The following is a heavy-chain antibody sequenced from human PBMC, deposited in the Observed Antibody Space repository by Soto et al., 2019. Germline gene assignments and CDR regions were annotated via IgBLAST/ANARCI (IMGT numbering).Heavy chain of an antibody. V-gene: IGHV1-69*01. D-gene: IGHD1-26*01. J-gene: IGHJ4*02. CDR3: ARTYYQWEALHYFDF. CDR2: IIPIFGTT. Sequence: QVQLVQSGAEVKKPGSSVKVSCTASGATFSRYGFTWVRQAPGQGFQWMGGIIPIFGTTHYEQNFQGRLSITADESTSTVYMELSSLRSDDTAIYFCARTYYQWEALHYFDFWGQGTLVTVSS. CDR1: GATFSRYG.